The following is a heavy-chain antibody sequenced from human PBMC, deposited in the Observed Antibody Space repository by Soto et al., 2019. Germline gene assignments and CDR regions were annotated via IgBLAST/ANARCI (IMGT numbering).Heavy chain of an antibody. CDR3: ARSPGIAVAGRVYYFDY. D-gene: IGHD6-19*01. Sequence: QVQLVESGGGVVQPGRSLRISCAASGFTFSSYGMHWVRQAPGKGLEWVAVIWYDGSNKYYADSVKGRFTISRDNSKNTLYLQMNSLRAEDTAVYYCARSPGIAVAGRVYYFDYWGQGTLVTVSS. J-gene: IGHJ4*02. CDR2: IWYDGSNK. CDR1: GFTFSSYG. V-gene: IGHV3-33*01.